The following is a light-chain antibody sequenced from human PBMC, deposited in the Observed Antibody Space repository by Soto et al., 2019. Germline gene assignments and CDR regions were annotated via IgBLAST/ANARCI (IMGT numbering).Light chain of an antibody. CDR2: EGN. CDR1: SSDVGSYNL. CDR3: CSYAGSSAV. V-gene: IGLV2-23*01. Sequence: QSALKQPASVSGSPGQSITISCTGTSSDVGSYNLVSWYQQHPGKAPKLMIYEGNKRPSGVSNRFSGSKSGNTASLTISGLQAEDEADYYCCSYAGSSAVFGGGTQLTVL. J-gene: IGLJ7*01.